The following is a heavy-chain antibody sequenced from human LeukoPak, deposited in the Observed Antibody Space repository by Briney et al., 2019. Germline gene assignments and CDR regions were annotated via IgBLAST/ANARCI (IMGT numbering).Heavy chain of an antibody. V-gene: IGHV4-59*12. D-gene: IGHD1-26*01. Sequence: SETLSLTCTVSGGSISSYYWGWIRQPPGKGLEWIGYIYYSGSTNYNPSLKSRVTISVDTSKNQFSLKLSSVTAADTAVYYCARGGEWELHPFDYWGQGTLVTVSS. CDR2: IYYSGST. J-gene: IGHJ4*02. CDR3: ARGGEWELHPFDY. CDR1: GGSISSYY.